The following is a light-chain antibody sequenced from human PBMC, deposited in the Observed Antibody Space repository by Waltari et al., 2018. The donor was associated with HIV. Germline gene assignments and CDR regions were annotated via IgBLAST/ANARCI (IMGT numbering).Light chain of an antibody. CDR2: DVS. CDR3: SSYTSSSTRV. CDR1: SSDVGDYNY. Sequence: QSALTQPASVSGSPGQSITISCTGTSSDVGDYNYVSWYQQHPGKAPKLIIYDVSNRPSGFSKRFSGSKSGNTASLTISGLQTEDEADYYCSSYTSSSTRVFGTGTKVTVL. V-gene: IGLV2-14*01. J-gene: IGLJ1*01.